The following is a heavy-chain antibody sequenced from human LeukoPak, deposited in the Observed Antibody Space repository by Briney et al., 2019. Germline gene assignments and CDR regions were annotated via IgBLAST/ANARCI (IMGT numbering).Heavy chain of an antibody. J-gene: IGHJ4*02. CDR3: ARFRLDGIAAPN. CDR1: GGSISSSSYY. D-gene: IGHD6-6*01. CDR2: IYYSGST. Sequence: SETLSLTCTVSGGSISSSSYYWGWIRQPPGKGLEWIGSIYYSGSTNYNPSLKSRVTISVDTSKNQFSLKLSSVTAADTAVYYCARFRLDGIAAPNWGQGTLVTVSS. V-gene: IGHV4-39*07.